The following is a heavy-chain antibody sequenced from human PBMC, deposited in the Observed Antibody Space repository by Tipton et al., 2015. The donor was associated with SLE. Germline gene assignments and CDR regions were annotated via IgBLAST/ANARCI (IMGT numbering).Heavy chain of an antibody. J-gene: IGHJ2*01. V-gene: IGHV4-39*01. CDR3: ARQVDTEAVGSWNFAF. D-gene: IGHD5-18*01. CDR1: GGSISSTDYH. Sequence: TLSLTCTVSGGSISSTDYHWSWIRQPPGKGLEWIGEISHSGSTNYNPSLKSRVTISRDTSGKQVSLKLNSVTAADTAVYYCARQVDTEAVGSWNFAFWGRGTLVTVSS. CDR2: ISHSGST.